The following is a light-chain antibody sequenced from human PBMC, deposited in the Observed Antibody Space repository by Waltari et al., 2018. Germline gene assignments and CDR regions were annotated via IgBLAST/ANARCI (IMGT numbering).Light chain of an antibody. V-gene: IGLV4-69*01. Sequence: QPVLTQSPSASASLGASVTLTCSLTQRHSTYAIAWHQQQSEKGPRFLMRLNSDGSHIKGDGIPDRFSGSSSGAERYLTISSLQSEDEADYYCQTWATDILVVFGGGTKLTVL. CDR3: QTWATDILVV. CDR2: LNSDGSH. J-gene: IGLJ2*01. CDR1: QRHSTYA.